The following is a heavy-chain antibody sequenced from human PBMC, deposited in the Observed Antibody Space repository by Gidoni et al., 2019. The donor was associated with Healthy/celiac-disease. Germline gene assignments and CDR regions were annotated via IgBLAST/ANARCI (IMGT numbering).Heavy chain of an antibody. CDR3: ARHGPEMATTKLGINYYYYYMDV. J-gene: IGHJ6*03. CDR1: GYSFTSYW. CDR2: IYPGDSDT. V-gene: IGHV5-51*01. Sequence: EVQLVQSGAEVKKHGESLKISCKGSGYSFTSYWIGWVRQMPGKGLEWMGIIYPGDSDTRYSPSFQGQVTISADKSISTAYLQWSSLKASDTAMYYCARHGPEMATTKLGINYYYYYMDVWGKGTTVTVSS. D-gene: IGHD3-9*01.